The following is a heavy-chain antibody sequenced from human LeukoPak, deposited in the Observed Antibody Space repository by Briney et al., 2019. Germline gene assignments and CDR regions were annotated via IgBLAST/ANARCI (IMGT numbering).Heavy chain of an antibody. D-gene: IGHD3-10*01. J-gene: IGHJ1*01. CDR3: ARESQTFYYGSGSYSTRAYFQH. Sequence: ASVKVSCKASGYTFIGYYVHWVRQAPGQGLEWMGWISAYNGNTNYAQKLQGRVTMTTDTSTSTAYMELRSLRSDDTAVYYCARESQTFYYGSGSYSTRAYFQHWGQGTLVTVSS. V-gene: IGHV1-18*04. CDR1: GYTFIGYY. CDR2: ISAYNGNT.